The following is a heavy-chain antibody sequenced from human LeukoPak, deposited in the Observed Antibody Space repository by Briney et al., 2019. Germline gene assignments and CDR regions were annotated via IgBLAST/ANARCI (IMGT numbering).Heavy chain of an antibody. CDR3: ARETLNRRWFGESRSNDY. CDR1: GGSISSSSYY. Sequence: PSETLSLTCTVSGGSISSSSYYWGWIRQPPGKGLEWIGSIYYSGSTYYNPSLKSRVTISVDTSKNQFSLKLSSVTAADTAVYYCARETLNRRWFGESRSNDYWGQGTLVTVSS. CDR2: IYYSGST. V-gene: IGHV4-39*07. D-gene: IGHD3-10*01. J-gene: IGHJ4*02.